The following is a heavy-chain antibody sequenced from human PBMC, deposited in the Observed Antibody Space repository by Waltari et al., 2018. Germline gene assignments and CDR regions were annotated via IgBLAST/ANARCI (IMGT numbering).Heavy chain of an antibody. J-gene: IGHJ4*02. D-gene: IGHD1-26*01. Sequence: EVQLVEAGGGMVKPGRSMRLYCLTSGFSFGDFAMCWFRQATGDGADGVCFIREREHGGTEEDAASVKYRFTISRDDSKSIAYLQMNSLKTEDTAVYYCTRGALDYWGRGTLVTVSS. CDR2: IREREHGGTE. CDR3: TRGALDY. V-gene: IGHV3-49*05. CDR1: GFSFGDFA.